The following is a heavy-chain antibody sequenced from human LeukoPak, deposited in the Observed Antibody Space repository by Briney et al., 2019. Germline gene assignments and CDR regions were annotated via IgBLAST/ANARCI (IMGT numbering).Heavy chain of an antibody. CDR1: GFTFSDYY. D-gene: IGHD2-2*01. CDR3: ARDRGCSSTSCYRHYYYGMDV. J-gene: IGHJ6*02. Sequence: GGSLRLSCAASGFTFSDYYMSWIRQAPGKGLEWVSYISSSGSTIYYTDSVKGRFTISRDNAKNSLYLQMNSLRAEDTAVYYCARDRGCSSTSCYRHYYYGMDVWGQGTTVTVSS. V-gene: IGHV3-11*01. CDR2: ISSSGSTI.